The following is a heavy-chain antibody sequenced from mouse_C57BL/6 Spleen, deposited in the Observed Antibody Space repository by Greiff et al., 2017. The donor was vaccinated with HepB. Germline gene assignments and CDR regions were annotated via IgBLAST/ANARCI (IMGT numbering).Heavy chain of an antibody. D-gene: IGHD2-4*01. CDR2: IYPSDSET. CDR1: GYTFTSYW. J-gene: IGHJ3*01. Sequence: VQLQQPGAELVRPGSSVKLSCKASGYTFTSYWMDWVKQRPGQGLEWIGNIYPSDSETHYNQKFKDKATLTVDKSSSTAYMQLSSLTSEDSAVYYCARGGYYDYDWFAYWGQGTLVTVSA. CDR3: ARGGYYDYDWFAY. V-gene: IGHV1-61*01.